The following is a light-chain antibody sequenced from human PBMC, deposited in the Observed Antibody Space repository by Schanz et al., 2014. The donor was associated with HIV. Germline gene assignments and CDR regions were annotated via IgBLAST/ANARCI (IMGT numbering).Light chain of an antibody. CDR1: QSVTTY. CDR2: NIS. CDR3: QHYSTSPIT. J-gene: IGKJ5*01. V-gene: IGKV1-39*01. Sequence: DIQMTQFPSSLAASVGDRVAISCRTSQSVTTYLNWYQQKPGKAPKLLIYNISTLQSGVSSRFSGGGSGRVFSLTISRLEPEDFAVFYCQHYSTSPITFGQGTRLEIK.